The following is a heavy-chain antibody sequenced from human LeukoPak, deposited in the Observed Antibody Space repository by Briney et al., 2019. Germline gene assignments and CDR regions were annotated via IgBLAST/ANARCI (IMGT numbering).Heavy chain of an antibody. V-gene: IGHV1-46*01. CDR3: ARAGIFGVVIIVHWFDP. CDR2: INPSGGST. J-gene: IGHJ5*02. Sequence: ASVKISCKASAYTCTSYYMQWVRHAPGQGLESMGIINPSGGSTSYAQTFQGRVTMTRYTSTSTVYMELSSLRSEATAVYYCARAGIFGVVIIVHWFDPWGQGTLVTVSS. CDR1: AYTCTSYY. D-gene: IGHD3-3*02.